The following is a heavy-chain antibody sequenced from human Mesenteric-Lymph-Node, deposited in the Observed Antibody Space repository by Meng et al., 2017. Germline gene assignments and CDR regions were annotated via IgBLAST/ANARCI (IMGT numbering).Heavy chain of an antibody. CDR3: ARSTGYSSGWYIQH. D-gene: IGHD6-19*01. J-gene: IGHJ1*01. CDR2: IYYSGST. Sequence: SETLSLTCTVSGGSISSSSYYWGWIRQPPGKGLEWIGIIYYSGSTYYSPSLKSRVTISVDTSQHQFSLKLSSVTAADTAVYYCARSTGYSSGWYIQHWGQGTLVTVSS. CDR1: GGSISSSSYY. V-gene: IGHV4-39*07.